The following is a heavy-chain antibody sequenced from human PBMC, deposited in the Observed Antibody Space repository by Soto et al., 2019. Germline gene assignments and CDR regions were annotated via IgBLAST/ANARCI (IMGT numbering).Heavy chain of an antibody. V-gene: IGHV3-48*02. D-gene: IGHD3-22*01. Sequence: EVQLVESGGGLVQPGGSLRLSCAASGFTFSSYSMNWVRQAPGKGLEWVSYISSSSSTIYYADSVKGRFTISRDNAKNSLYLQMNSLRDEDTDVYYSARDELNYYDSSGYYRNFDYWGQGTLVTVSA. CDR2: ISSSSSTI. CDR1: GFTFSSYS. CDR3: ARDELNYYDSSGYYRNFDY. J-gene: IGHJ4*02.